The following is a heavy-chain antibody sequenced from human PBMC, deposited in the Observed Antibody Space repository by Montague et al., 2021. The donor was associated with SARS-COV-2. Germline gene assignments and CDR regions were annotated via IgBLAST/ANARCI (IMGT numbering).Heavy chain of an antibody. Sequence: SETLSLTCTVSGGSVAFYYWSWIRQPPGKGLEYLGYIYDDGSTKYSPSLKSRVTMSVDTSKNQFSLRLSYVTAADTAGYYCARFILLAGIGRFFDFWGQGTMVTVSS. V-gene: IGHV4-59*02. CDR3: ARFILLAGIGRFFDF. CDR2: IYDDGST. CDR1: GGSVAFYY. D-gene: IGHD6-19*01. J-gene: IGHJ4*02.